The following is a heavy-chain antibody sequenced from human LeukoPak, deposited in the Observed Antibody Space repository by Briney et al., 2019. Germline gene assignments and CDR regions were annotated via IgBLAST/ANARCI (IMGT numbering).Heavy chain of an antibody. Sequence: ASVKVSCRASGYTFTGYYMHWVRQAPGQGLEWMGWINPNSGGTNYAQKFQGRVTMTRDTSISTAYMELSRLRSDDTAVYYCARGELTYYYDSSGYLPRDIWGQGTMVTVSS. V-gene: IGHV1-2*02. CDR1: GYTFTGYY. CDR2: INPNSGGT. CDR3: ARGELTYYYDSSGYLPRDI. J-gene: IGHJ3*02. D-gene: IGHD3-22*01.